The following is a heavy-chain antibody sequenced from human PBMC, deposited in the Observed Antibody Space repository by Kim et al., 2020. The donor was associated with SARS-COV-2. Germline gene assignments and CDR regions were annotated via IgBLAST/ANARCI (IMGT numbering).Heavy chain of an antibody. D-gene: IGHD5-18*01. J-gene: IGHJ4*02. CDR2: ISSSGTAI. CDR1: GFTFNDYS. CDR3: ARGAGSYPH. V-gene: IGHV3-11*04. Sequence: GGSLRLSCAASGFTFNDYSMSWIRQAPGRGLEWVSFISSSGTAISSADSVKGRFTISRDDAKKSLHLQMNSLCAEDTAVYYCARGAGSYPHWGQGTLVTV.